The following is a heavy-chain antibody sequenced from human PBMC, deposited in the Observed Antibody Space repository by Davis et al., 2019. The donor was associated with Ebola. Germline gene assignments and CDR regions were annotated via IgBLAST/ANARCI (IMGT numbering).Heavy chain of an antibody. CDR2: ITSSSTYT. D-gene: IGHD3-16*02. CDR1: GFTFSSYA. V-gene: IGHV3-11*06. Sequence: GESLKISCAASGFTFSSYAMSWIRQAPGKGLEWVSYITSSSTYTNYADSVKGRFTISRDNAENSLYLQMTSLRAEDTAVYYCAKDGIMITFGGVIDWGQGTLVTVSS. CDR3: AKDGIMITFGGVID. J-gene: IGHJ4*02.